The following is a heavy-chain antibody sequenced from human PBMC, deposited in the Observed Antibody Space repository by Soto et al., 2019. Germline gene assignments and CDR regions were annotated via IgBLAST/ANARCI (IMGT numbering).Heavy chain of an antibody. V-gene: IGHV1-18*04. J-gene: IGHJ4*02. CDR3: ARDSGYSGYDPTPPDY. D-gene: IGHD5-12*01. CDR2: ISAYKGNT. Sequence: QVQLVQSGAEVKKPGASVKVSCKASGYTFTSYGISWVRQAPGQGLEWMGWISAYKGNTNYAQKLQGRVTMTTDTSTSTADMELRSLRSDDTAVYYCARDSGYSGYDPTPPDYWGQGTLVTVSS. CDR1: GYTFTSYG.